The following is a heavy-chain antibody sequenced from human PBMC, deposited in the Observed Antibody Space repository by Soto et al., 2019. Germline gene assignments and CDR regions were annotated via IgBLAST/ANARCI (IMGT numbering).Heavy chain of an antibody. CDR3: ARKDKSGYFNWFDP. CDR2: IFPSDSDT. J-gene: IGHJ5*02. D-gene: IGHD3-22*01. CDR1: GYTFTNYW. V-gene: IGHV5-51*01. Sequence: PGESLKISCKGSGYTFTNYWIAWVRQMPGKGLERMGIIFPSDSDTRYSPSFQGQVTISADRSTSTVFLQWASLKASDTAVYFCARKDKSGYFNWFDPWGQGTLVTVSS.